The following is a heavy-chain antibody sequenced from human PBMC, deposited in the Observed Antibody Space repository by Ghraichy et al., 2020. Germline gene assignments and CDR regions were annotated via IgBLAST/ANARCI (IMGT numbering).Heavy chain of an antibody. Sequence: VSCKASGYTFTGYYMHWVRQAPGQGLEWMGWINPNSGGTNYAQKFQGRVTMTRDTSISTAYMELSRLRSDDTAVYYCARGDYYDSSGMGDYWGQGTLVTVSS. J-gene: IGHJ4*02. CDR3: ARGDYYDSSGMGDY. V-gene: IGHV1-2*02. D-gene: IGHD3-22*01. CDR2: INPNSGGT. CDR1: GYTFTGYY.